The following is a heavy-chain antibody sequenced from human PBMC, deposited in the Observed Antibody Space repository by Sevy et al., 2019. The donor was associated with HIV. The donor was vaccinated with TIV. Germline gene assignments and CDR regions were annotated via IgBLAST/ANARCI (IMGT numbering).Heavy chain of an antibody. J-gene: IGHJ3*02. V-gene: IGHV3-7*03. CDR3: ARIDYGAARGAFDI. CDR1: GFNLSPYW. CDR2: IKQDGSEK. D-gene: IGHD4-17*01. Sequence: GGSLRLSCVASGFNLSPYWMTWVRQAPGKGLEWVANIKQDGSEKYYVDSVKGRFTISRDNAKNSLYLQMNSLRAEDTPVYYCARIDYGAARGAFDIWGQGTMVTVSS.